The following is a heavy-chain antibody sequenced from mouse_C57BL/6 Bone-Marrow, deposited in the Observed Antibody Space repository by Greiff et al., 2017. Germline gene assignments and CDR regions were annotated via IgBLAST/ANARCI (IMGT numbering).Heavy chain of an antibody. J-gene: IGHJ4*01. CDR1: GYTFTEYT. V-gene: IGHV1-62-2*01. Sequence: QVQLKESGAELVKPGASVKLSCKASGYTFTEYTIHWVKQRSGQGLEWIGWFYPGSGSIKYNEKFKDKATLTADKSSSTVYMELSRLTSEDSAVYFCAGLYYGSSYPYAMDYWGQGTSVTVSS. CDR2: FYPGSGSI. CDR3: AGLYYGSSYPYAMDY. D-gene: IGHD1-1*01.